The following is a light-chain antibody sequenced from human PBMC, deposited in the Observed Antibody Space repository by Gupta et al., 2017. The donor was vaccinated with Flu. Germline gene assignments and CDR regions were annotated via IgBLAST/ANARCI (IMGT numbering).Light chain of an antibody. Sequence: DIQMTQSPSTLSASVGDRVTITCRASRSISDWLSWYKQRPGKVPQVLISKASHLEGGVPSSCSGSGSGTEFTLTSSSLQPDDVATYYGQQYSDRFTFGQGTKLEIE. CDR3: QQYSDRFT. CDR1: RSISDW. J-gene: IGKJ2*01. CDR2: KAS. V-gene: IGKV1-5*03.